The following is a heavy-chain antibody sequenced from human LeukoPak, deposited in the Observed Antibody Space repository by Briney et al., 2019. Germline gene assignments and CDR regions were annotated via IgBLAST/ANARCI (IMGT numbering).Heavy chain of an antibody. CDR3: ARGYSYGSQWTDAFDI. Sequence: GGSLRLSCAASVLTVSINYMSWVRQAPGRGVGWVSVIYSGGSTYYADSVKGRFTISRDNSKNTLYLQMNSLRAEDTAVYYCARGYSYGSQWTDAFDIWGQGTMVTVSS. J-gene: IGHJ3*02. V-gene: IGHV3-53*01. D-gene: IGHD5-18*01. CDR2: IYSGGST. CDR1: VLTVSINY.